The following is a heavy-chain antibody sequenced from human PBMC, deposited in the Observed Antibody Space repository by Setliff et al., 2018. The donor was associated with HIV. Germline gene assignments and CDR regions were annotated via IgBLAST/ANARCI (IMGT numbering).Heavy chain of an antibody. CDR1: GGSMSSSGPGYY. V-gene: IGHV4-39*01. CDR2: VYYRGRT. CDR3: ARSQPDTIFGVVTFDC. J-gene: IGHJ4*02. Sequence: PSETLSLTCTVSGGSMSSSGPGYYWAWVRQTPGGGLAWIGSVYYRGRTYYNPSLKSRVTISVDTSKNQLSLSLTSMTAADTAMYYCARSQPDTIFGVVTFDCWGQGTMVTVSS. D-gene: IGHD3-3*01.